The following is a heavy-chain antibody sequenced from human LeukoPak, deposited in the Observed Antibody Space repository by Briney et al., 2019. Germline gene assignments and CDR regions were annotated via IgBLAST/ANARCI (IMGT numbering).Heavy chain of an antibody. J-gene: IGHJ5*02. CDR1: GGSFSGYY. CDR3: ARGSSSWYLNWFDP. Sequence: SETLSLTCAVYGGSFSGYYWSWIRQPPGKGLEWIGEINHSGSTNYNPSLKSRVTISVDTSKNQFSLKLSSVTAADTAVYYCARGSSSWYLNWFDPWGQGTLVTVSS. CDR2: INHSGST. D-gene: IGHD6-13*01. V-gene: IGHV4-34*01.